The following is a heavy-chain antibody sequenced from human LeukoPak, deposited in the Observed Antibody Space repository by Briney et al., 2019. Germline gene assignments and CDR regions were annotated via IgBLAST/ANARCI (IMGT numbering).Heavy chain of an antibody. V-gene: IGHV3-23*01. CDR3: AKDLSSGWYPYYFDF. D-gene: IGHD6-19*01. CDR2: ISSSGAAT. J-gene: IGHJ4*02. Sequence: GESLRLSCAASGFTFSNYAMNWVRQAPGKGLEWVSAISSSGAATFNADSVKGRFTISRDNSKNTLYLQMNSLRAEDTAVYYCAKDLSSGWYPYYFDFWGRGTLVTVSS. CDR1: GFTFSNYA.